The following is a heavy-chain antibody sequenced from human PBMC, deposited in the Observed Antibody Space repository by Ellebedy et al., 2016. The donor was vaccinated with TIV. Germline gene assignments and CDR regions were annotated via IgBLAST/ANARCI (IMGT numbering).Heavy chain of an antibody. CDR3: ARVITSIGAHKIDY. CDR2: ISISTDST. J-gene: IGHJ4*02. CDR1: GYTFTSHG. V-gene: IGHV1-18*04. Sequence: AASVTVSCKAAGYTFTSHGISWVRQAPGQGLEWLGWISISTDSTNYGQKFQGRVTMTRDTSTNTAYMELRSLRSDDTAVYYCARVITSIGAHKIDYWGQGTLVTVSS. D-gene: IGHD1-14*01.